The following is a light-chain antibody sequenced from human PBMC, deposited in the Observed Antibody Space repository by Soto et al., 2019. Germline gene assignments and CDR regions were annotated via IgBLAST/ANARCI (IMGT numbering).Light chain of an antibody. CDR2: EVN. CDR1: TGDLGNHNY. V-gene: IGLV2-14*03. Sequence: QSVLTQPASVSGSPGQSITISCTGTTGDLGNHNYVSWYQQHPGAAPRLLIYEVNNRPSGVSPRFSGSKFGNTASLTISGLQPEDEADYYCSSYTDSSSLLFGGGTKLTVL. CDR3: SSYTDSSSLL. J-gene: IGLJ2*01.